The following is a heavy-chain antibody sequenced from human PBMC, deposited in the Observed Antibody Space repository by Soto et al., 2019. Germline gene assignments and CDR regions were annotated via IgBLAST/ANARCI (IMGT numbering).Heavy chain of an antibody. D-gene: IGHD2-15*01. CDR3: AKGVVVVAATATSDY. CDR1: GFPFSSYA. Sequence: GGSLRLSCAASGFPFSSYAMSWVRQAPGKGLEWVSAISGSGGSTYYADSVKGRFTISRDNSKNTLYLQMNSLRAEDTAVYYCAKGVVVVAATATSDYWGQGTLVTVSS. CDR2: ISGSGGST. J-gene: IGHJ4*02. V-gene: IGHV3-23*01.